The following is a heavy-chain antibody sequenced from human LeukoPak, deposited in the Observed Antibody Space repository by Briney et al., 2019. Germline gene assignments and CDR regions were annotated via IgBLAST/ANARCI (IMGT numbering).Heavy chain of an antibody. D-gene: IGHD5-12*01. Sequence: ASVKVSCKTPGYTFTSYDINWLRQATGQGPEWMGRVSPNSGDSDYAQKFQGRVTMTRDTSISTAYMELSSLTYEDTAVYYCASYNGYAKWGQGTLVTVSS. V-gene: IGHV1-8*01. J-gene: IGHJ4*02. CDR3: ASYNGYAK. CDR2: VSPNSGDS. CDR1: GYTFTSYD.